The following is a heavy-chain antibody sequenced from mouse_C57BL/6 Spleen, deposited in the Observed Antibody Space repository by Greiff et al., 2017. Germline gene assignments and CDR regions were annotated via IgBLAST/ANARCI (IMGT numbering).Heavy chain of an antibody. J-gene: IGHJ4*01. D-gene: IGHD1-1*01. CDR2: INPNNGGT. CDR3: ASGAHYYGSSSYAMDY. Sequence: EVQLQQSGPELVKPGASVKISCKASGYTFTDYYMNWVKQSHGKSLEWIGDINPNNGGTSYNQKFKGKATLTVDKSSSTAYMERRSLTSEDSAVYYCASGAHYYGSSSYAMDYWGQGTSVTVSS. V-gene: IGHV1-26*01. CDR1: GYTFTDYY.